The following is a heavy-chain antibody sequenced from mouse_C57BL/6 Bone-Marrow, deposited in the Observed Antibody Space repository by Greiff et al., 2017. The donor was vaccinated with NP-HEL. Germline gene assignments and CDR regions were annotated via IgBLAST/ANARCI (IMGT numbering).Heavy chain of an antibody. CDR1: GYSITSGYY. J-gene: IGHJ3*01. D-gene: IGHD2-12*01. CDR2: IRSDGSN. V-gene: IGHV3-6*01. CDR3: ARSYYTPWFAY. Sequence: EVQLQESGPGLVKPSQSLSLTCSVTGYSITSGYYWNWIRQFPGNKLEWMGYIRSDGSNNYNPSLKNRISITRDTSKNQFFLKLNSVTTEDTATYYCARSYYTPWFAYWGQGTLVTVSA.